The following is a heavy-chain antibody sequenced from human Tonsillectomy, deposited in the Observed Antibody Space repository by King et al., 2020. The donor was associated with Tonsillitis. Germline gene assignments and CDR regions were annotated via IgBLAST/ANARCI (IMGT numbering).Heavy chain of an antibody. D-gene: IGHD3-3*01. CDR2: ISYDGSNK. V-gene: IGHV3-30-3*01. CDR3: ARRRIITIISAGAFDI. J-gene: IGHJ3*02. CDR1: GFTFSSYA. Sequence: VQLVESGGGVVQPGRSLRLSCAASGFTFSSYAMHWVRQAPGKGLEWVAVISYDGSNKYYADSVKGRFTISRDNSKNKLYLQMNSLRPEDTAGYYCARRRIITIISAGAFDIWGQGTMVTVSS.